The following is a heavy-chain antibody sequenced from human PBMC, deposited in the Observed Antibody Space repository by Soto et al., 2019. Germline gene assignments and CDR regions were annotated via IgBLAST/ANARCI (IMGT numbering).Heavy chain of an antibody. D-gene: IGHD2-2*01. Sequence: SETLSLTCAVYGGSFSGYYWSWIRQPPGKGLEWIGEINHSGSTNYNPSLKSRVTISVDTSKNQFSLKLSSVTAADTAVYYCARGGERGIVVVPAAIKGHWFDPWGQGTLVTVSS. J-gene: IGHJ5*02. V-gene: IGHV4-34*01. CDR3: ARGGERGIVVVPAAIKGHWFDP. CDR1: GGSFSGYY. CDR2: INHSGST.